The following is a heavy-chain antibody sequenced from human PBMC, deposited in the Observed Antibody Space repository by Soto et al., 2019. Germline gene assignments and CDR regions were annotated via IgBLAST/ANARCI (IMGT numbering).Heavy chain of an antibody. CDR1: GGTFSSYT. Sequence: SSVKVSCKASGGTFSSYTISWVRQAPGQGLEWMGRIIPILGIANYAQKFQGRVTITADKSTSTAYMELSSLRSEDTAVYYCARERDCSSTSCPIYYYYYYYMDVWGKGTTVTVSS. CDR2: IIPILGIA. CDR3: ARERDCSSTSCPIYYYYYYYMDV. V-gene: IGHV1-69*04. D-gene: IGHD2-2*01. J-gene: IGHJ6*03.